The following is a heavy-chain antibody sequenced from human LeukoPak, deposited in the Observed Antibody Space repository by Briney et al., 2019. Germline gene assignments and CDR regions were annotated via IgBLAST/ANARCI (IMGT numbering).Heavy chain of an antibody. CDR2: ISSNGDNT. V-gene: IGHV3-64D*06. CDR3: VRGTGY. J-gene: IGHJ4*02. CDR1: GFTFSTYV. Sequence: GGSLRLSCSVSGFTFSTYVMHWVRQAPGKGLEYVSAISSNGDNTYYADSVKGRFTISRDNSKNTQYLQMSSLRADNTAVYYCVRGTGYWGQGTLVTVSS.